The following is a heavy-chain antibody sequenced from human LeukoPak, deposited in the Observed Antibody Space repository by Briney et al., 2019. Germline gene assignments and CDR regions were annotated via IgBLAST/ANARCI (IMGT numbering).Heavy chain of an antibody. CDR3: ARYSESYHAIDY. CDR1: GFTFSDEY. J-gene: IGHJ4*02. D-gene: IGHD1-26*01. Sequence: GGSLRLSCAASGFTFSDEYMSWIRQAPGKGPEWVSYISSSSDFTNYADSVKGRFTISRDNAENTLYLQMNSLRAEDTALYYCARYSESYHAIDYWGQGTLVTVSS. CDR2: ISSSSDFT. V-gene: IGHV3-11*06.